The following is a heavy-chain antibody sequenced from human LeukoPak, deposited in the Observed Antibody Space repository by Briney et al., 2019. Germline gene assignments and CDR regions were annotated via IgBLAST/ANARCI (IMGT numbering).Heavy chain of an antibody. Sequence: GGSLRLSCVGSGFTFSNYGIHWVRQAPGRGLEWVTAISYDGSLKYYADSVRGRFTISRDNSKNTLYLQMNSLRTDDTAVYYCARVSLERQLWLPFDYWGQGTLVTVS. CDR3: ARVSLERQLWLPFDY. V-gene: IGHV3-30*03. J-gene: IGHJ4*02. CDR1: GFTFSNYG. D-gene: IGHD5-18*01. CDR2: ISYDGSLK.